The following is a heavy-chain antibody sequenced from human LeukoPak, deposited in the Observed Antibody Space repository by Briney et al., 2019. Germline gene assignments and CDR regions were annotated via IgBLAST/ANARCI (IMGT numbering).Heavy chain of an antibody. CDR1: GFTFSSYG. CDR3: AKAGAHGVAGSPFDY. D-gene: IGHD6-19*01. V-gene: IGHV3-23*01. Sequence: GGSLRLSCAASGFTFSSYGMSWVRQAPGKGLEWVSAISGSGGSTYYADSVKGRFTISRDNSKNTLYLQMNSLRAEDTAVYYCAKAGAHGVAGSPFDYWGQGTLVTVSS. CDR2: ISGSGGST. J-gene: IGHJ4*02.